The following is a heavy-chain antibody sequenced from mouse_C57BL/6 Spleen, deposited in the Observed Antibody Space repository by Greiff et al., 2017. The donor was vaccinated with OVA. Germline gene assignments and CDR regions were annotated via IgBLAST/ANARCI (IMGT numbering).Heavy chain of an antibody. CDR2: ISSGSSTI. CDR3: ASPPLYYDYGAAY. Sequence: DVKLVESGGGLVKPGGSLKLSCAASGFTFSDYGMHWVRQAPEKGLEWVSYISSGSSTIYYADTVKGRFTISRDNAKNTLFLQMTSLRSEDTAMYYCASPPLYYDYGAAYWGQGTLVTVSA. CDR1: GFTFSDYG. V-gene: IGHV5-17*01. D-gene: IGHD2-4*01. J-gene: IGHJ3*01.